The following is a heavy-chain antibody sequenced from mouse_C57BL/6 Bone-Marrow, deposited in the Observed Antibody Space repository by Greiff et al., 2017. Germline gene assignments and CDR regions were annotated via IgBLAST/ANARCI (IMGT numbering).Heavy chain of an antibody. Sequence: EVQLVESGGGLVQPGGSMKLSCVASGFTFSNFWMNWVRQSPGKGLEWVAQIRLKSDNYATHYAESVKGRFTISRDDSKSSVYLQMNNLRAEDTGIYYGTDWEAYFDYWGQGTTLTVSS. V-gene: IGHV6-3*01. CDR2: IRLKSDNYAT. D-gene: IGHD4-1*01. CDR3: TDWEAYFDY. J-gene: IGHJ2*01. CDR1: GFTFSNFW.